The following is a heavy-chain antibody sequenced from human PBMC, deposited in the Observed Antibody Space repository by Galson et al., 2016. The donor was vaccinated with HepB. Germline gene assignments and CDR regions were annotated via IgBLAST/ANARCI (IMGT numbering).Heavy chain of an antibody. CDR2: INPNSGGT. Sequence: SVKVSCKASGYTFTGYYIRWMRQAPGQGLEWMGWINPNSGGTNYAQKFQGWVTMTRDTSISTAYMELRRLRSDDPAVYHCARDPEEGYFDLWGRGTLVTVSS. V-gene: IGHV1-2*04. CDR3: ARDPEEGYFDL. D-gene: IGHD1-14*01. CDR1: GYTFTGYY. J-gene: IGHJ2*01.